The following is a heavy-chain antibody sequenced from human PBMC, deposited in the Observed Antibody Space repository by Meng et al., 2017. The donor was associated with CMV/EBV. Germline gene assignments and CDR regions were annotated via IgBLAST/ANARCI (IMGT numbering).Heavy chain of an antibody. CDR2: IRYDGSNK. Sequence: GGSLRLSCAASGFTFSSYGMHWVRQAPGKGLEWVAFIRYDGSNKYYADSVKGRFTTSRDNSKNTLYLQMNSLRAEDTAVYYCAKGAAMVTGDYYYYYYGMDVWGQGTTVTVSS. CDR1: GFTFSSYG. CDR3: AKGAAMVTGDYYYYYYGMDV. J-gene: IGHJ6*02. V-gene: IGHV3-30*02. D-gene: IGHD5-18*01.